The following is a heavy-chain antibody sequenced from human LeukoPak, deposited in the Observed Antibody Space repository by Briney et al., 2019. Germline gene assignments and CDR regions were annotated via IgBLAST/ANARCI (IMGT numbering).Heavy chain of an antibody. D-gene: IGHD5-18*01. CDR1: GLTLSGYW. Sequence: GGSLRLSCAASGLTLSGYWMHWVRQAPGKGLVWVLRINGDASSTSYADSVKGRITISRDNAKSTLYLQMNSLRVEDTAVYYCARARGNTYGYLEYWGQGTLVTVSS. J-gene: IGHJ4*02. CDR2: INGDASST. V-gene: IGHV3-74*01. CDR3: ARARGNTYGYLEY.